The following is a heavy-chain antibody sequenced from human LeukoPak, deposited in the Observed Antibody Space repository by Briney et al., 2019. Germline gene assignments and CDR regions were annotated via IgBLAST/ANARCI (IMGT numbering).Heavy chain of an antibody. V-gene: IGHV3-7*03. J-gene: IGHJ4*02. CDR1: GFTFSRYW. D-gene: IGHD4-17*01. CDR2: IRQDGSEK. Sequence: GGSLRLSCAASGFTFSRYWMSWVRQAPGKGLEWVANIRQDGSEKHYLDSVKGRFTISRDNSKNTLYLQMNSLRAEDTAVYYCTKAMTTVSHFDYWGQGTLVTVSS. CDR3: TKAMTTVSHFDY.